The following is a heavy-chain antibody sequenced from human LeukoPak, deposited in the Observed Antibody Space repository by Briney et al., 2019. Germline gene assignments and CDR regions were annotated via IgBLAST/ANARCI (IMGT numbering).Heavy chain of an antibody. CDR3: ASHKGYCTSTSCLRWMDV. CDR1: GGSISSYSYY. J-gene: IGHJ6*02. D-gene: IGHD2-2*01. Sequence: SETLSLTCTVSGGSISSYSYYWGWIRQPPGKGLEWIGSIYYSGSTYYNPSLKSRVTLSVDTSKNQFSRKLTSVTAADPAVFYCASHKGYCTSTSCLRWMDVWRQGTTVTVSS. CDR2: IYYSGST. V-gene: IGHV4-39*01.